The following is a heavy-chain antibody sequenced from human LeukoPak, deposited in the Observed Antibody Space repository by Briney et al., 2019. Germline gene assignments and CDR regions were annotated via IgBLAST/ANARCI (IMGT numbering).Heavy chain of an antibody. CDR3: ARDQEYSSSTIGV. Sequence: ASVKVSCKASGYTFTGYYMHWVRQAPGQGLEWMGWINPNSGGTNYAQKFQGRVTMTRDTSISTAYMELSRLRSDDTAVYYCARDQEYSSSTIGVWGKGTTVTVSS. D-gene: IGHD6-6*01. J-gene: IGHJ6*04. CDR1: GYTFTGYY. CDR2: INPNSGGT. V-gene: IGHV1-2*02.